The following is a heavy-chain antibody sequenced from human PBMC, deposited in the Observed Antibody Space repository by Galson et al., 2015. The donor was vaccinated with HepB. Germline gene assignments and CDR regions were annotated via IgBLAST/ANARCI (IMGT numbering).Heavy chain of an antibody. Sequence: SLRLSCAASGFTFSSYAMSWIRQAPGKGLEWISAISGSGGSTYYADSVKGRFTISRDNSKNTLHLQMNSLRAEDTAVYYCAKAGGGWRLGELDAFDIWGQGTMVTVSS. CDR2: ISGSGGST. CDR1: GFTFSSYA. CDR3: AKAGGGWRLGELDAFDI. V-gene: IGHV3-23*01. D-gene: IGHD4-23*01. J-gene: IGHJ3*02.